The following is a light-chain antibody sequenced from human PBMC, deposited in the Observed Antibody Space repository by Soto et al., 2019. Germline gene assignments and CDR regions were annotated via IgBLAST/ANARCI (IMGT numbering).Light chain of an antibody. V-gene: IGKV3-20*01. CDR1: KPIRRSY. CDR3: QQYDTSDHVWT. CDR2: GTS. Sequence: EIVLTQTPGTLSLSPGDTGILSCKTSKPIRRSYSAWLQQKPGQAPRLILFGTSSVAAGIPDRFSGNASATQFSLIIPGVETEDFATYYCQQYDTSDHVWTFVQGTQL. J-gene: IGKJ2*02.